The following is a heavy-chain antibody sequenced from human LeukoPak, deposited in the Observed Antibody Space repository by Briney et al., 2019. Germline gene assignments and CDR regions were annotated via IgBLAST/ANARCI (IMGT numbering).Heavy chain of an antibody. CDR1: GFTFSSYE. Sequence: PGGSLRLSCAASGFTFSSYEMNWVRQAPGMGLEGVSYISSSGSTIYYADSVKGRFTISRDNAKNSLYLQMNSLRAEDTAVYYCARSQPSPWGSGSYFDYWGQGTLVTVSS. CDR2: ISSSGSTI. CDR3: ARSQPSPWGSGSYFDY. D-gene: IGHD3-10*01. J-gene: IGHJ4*02. V-gene: IGHV3-48*03.